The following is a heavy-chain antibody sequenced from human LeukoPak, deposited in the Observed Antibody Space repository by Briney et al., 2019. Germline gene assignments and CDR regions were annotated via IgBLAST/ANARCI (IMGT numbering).Heavy chain of an antibody. V-gene: IGHV4-34*01. D-gene: IGHD2-2*01. CDR1: GGSFSGYY. J-gene: IGHJ6*03. CDR2: IYYSGST. Sequence: SETLSLTCAVYGGSFSGYYWSWIRQPPGKGLEWIGSIYYSGSTYYNPSLKSRVTISVDTSKNQFSLKLSSVTAADTAVYYCARPNVYGSYCSSTSCYYYYYYYMDVWGKGTTVTISS. CDR3: ARPNVYGSYCSSTSCYYYYYYYMDV.